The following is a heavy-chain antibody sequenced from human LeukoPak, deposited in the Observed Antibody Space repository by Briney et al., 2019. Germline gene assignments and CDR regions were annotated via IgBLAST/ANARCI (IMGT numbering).Heavy chain of an antibody. CDR2: ISGSGGST. D-gene: IGHD3-22*01. Sequence: GGSLRLSCAASGFTFSSYAMSWVRQAPGKGLEWVSAISGSGGSTYYADSVKGRFTISRDNSKNTLYLQMNSLRAEDTAVYYCAKRIVVPTAYYMDVWGKGTTVTVSS. CDR3: AKRIVVPTAYYMDV. J-gene: IGHJ6*03. V-gene: IGHV3-23*01. CDR1: GFTFSSYA.